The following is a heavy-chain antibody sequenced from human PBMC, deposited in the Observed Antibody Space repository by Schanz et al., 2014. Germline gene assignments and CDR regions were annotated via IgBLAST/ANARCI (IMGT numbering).Heavy chain of an antibody. V-gene: IGHV3-23*04. D-gene: IGHD3-9*01. J-gene: IGHJ5*02. Sequence: EVHLVESGGGLVQPGGSLRLSCTASGFTFSDYWMSWVRQAPGKGLEWVSALSEGGGGTHYADSVRGRFTISSDSSKNTLYLQMSSLRADDTAVYYCAKAADWPVTRFDPWGQGTLVTVSS. CDR2: LSEGGGGT. CDR1: GFTFSDYW. CDR3: AKAADWPVTRFDP.